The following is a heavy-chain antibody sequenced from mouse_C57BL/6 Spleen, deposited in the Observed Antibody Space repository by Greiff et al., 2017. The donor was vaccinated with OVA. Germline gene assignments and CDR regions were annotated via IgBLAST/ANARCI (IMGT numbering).Heavy chain of an antibody. CDR2: IHPNSGST. Sequence: QVQLQQSGAELVQPGASVKLSCKASGYTFTSYWMHWVKQTPGQGLEWIGMIHPNSGSTNYTEKFKSKATLTVDKSSSTAYLQLSSLTSEDSAVYYCARRDYYDYEGTYYYAMDYWGQGTSVTVSS. J-gene: IGHJ4*01. V-gene: IGHV1-64*01. D-gene: IGHD2-4*01. CDR3: ARRDYYDYEGTYYYAMDY. CDR1: GYTFTSYW.